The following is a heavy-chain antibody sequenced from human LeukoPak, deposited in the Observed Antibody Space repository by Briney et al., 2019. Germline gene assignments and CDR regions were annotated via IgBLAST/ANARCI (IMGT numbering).Heavy chain of an antibody. CDR3: ARSPTTGPYYYYYYIDV. J-gene: IGHJ6*03. CDR1: GGSFSGYS. CDR2: INHSGST. V-gene: IGHV4-34*01. Sequence: SETLSLTCAVYGGSFSGYSWRWIRQPPGKGLEWIGEINHSGSTNYNPSLESRVTISVDTSKHQFSLKLSSVTAADTAVYYCARSPTTGPYYYYYYIDVWGKGTTVTVSS. D-gene: IGHD1-26*01.